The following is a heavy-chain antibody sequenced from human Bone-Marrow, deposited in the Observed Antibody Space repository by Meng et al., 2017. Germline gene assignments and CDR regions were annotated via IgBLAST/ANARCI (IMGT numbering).Heavy chain of an antibody. Sequence: QVRILESGPVLVHPSWTLPLASGVSGASLTSVYWWTWVRQPPGKGLEWIGEFHHSGTTNYNPSLRSPVTISVDTSKNQFSLRLTSVTAADTAVYYCAASPGWWRIDSWGQGTLVTVSS. D-gene: IGHD6-19*01. J-gene: IGHJ4*02. CDR2: FHHSGTT. V-gene: IGHV4-4*02. CDR1: GASLTSVYW. CDR3: AASPGWWRIDS.